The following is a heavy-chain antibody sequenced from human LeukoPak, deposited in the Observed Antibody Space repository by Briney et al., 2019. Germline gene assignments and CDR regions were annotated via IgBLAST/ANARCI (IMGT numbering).Heavy chain of an antibody. CDR1: GFTFTGYY. V-gene: IGHV1-2*02. D-gene: IGHD2/OR15-2a*01. J-gene: IGHJ6*03. Sequence: ASVKVSCKASGFTFTGYYIHWVRQAPGQGLEWMGWINPNSGGTNYAQKFQGRVTVTWDTSISTAYMELSGLRSDDTAVYYCARRKRIDMDVWGKGTTVTLYS. CDR3: ARRKRIDMDV. CDR2: INPNSGGT.